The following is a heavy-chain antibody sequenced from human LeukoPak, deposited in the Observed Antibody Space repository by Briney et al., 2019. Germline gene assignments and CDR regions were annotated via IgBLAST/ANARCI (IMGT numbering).Heavy chain of an antibody. CDR2: IKRDGREI. CDR3: ARVPGRAPDF. V-gene: IGHV3-7*01. D-gene: IGHD1-26*01. J-gene: IGHJ4*02. Sequence: PGGSLRLSCATSGFTFSNYWMSWVRQAPGKGLEWAANIKRDGREIHYVDSVKGRFTISRDNTKNSVYLQMNSLRDEDTAVYYCARVPGRAPDFWGQGTLLIVSS. CDR1: GFTFSNYW.